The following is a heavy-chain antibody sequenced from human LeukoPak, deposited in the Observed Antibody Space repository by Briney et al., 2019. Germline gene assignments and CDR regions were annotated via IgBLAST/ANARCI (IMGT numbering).Heavy chain of an antibody. CDR3: VVQGWVFRAPTQYYFDY. CDR1: GFTFSSYA. J-gene: IGHJ4*02. V-gene: IGHV3-64D*06. D-gene: IGHD1-1*01. Sequence: QPGGSLRLSCSASGFTFSSYAMHWVRQAPGKGLEYVSAISSNGGSRYYADSVKGRFTISRDNSKNTLYLQMSSLRAEDTAVYYCVVQGWVFRAPTQYYFDYWGQGTLVTVSS. CDR2: ISSNGGSR.